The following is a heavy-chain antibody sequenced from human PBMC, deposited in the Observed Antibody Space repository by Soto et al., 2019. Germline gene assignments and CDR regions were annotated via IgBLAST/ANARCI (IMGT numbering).Heavy chain of an antibody. J-gene: IGHJ4*02. CDR1: GFTFSSYG. Sequence: GGSLRLSCAASGFTFSSYGMHWVRQAPGKGLEWVAVISYDGSNKYYADSVKGRFTISRDNSKNTLYLQMNSLRAEDTAVYYCAKDLIDYDYIWGSLPLPYYWGQGTLVTVSS. CDR3: AKDLIDYDYIWGSLPLPYY. D-gene: IGHD3-16*01. CDR2: ISYDGSNK. V-gene: IGHV3-30*18.